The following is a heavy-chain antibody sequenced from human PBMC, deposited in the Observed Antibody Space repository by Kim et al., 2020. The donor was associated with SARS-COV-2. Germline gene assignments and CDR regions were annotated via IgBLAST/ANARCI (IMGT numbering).Heavy chain of an antibody. CDR3: SRDVGAIWFVPDAFDI. Sequence: GGSLRLSCAASGFTFSSYEMNWVRQAPGKGLEWVSYISISGSTIYYADSVKGRFTISRDNAKKSLYLQMNSLRAEETAVYYCSRDVGAIWFVPDAFDIWGQGTMVTVSS. J-gene: IGHJ3*02. CDR1: GFTFSSYE. D-gene: IGHD3-10*01. CDR2: ISISGSTI. V-gene: IGHV3-48*03.